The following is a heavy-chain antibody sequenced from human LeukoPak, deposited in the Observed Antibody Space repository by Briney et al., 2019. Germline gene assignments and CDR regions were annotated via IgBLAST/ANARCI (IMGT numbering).Heavy chain of an antibody. J-gene: IGHJ4*02. Sequence: GGSLRLSCAASGFTFSSYAMHWVRQAQGKGLEWVAVISYDGSNKYYADSVKGRFTISRDNSKNTLYLQMNSLRAEDTAVYYCARDPSRPGDYWGQGTLVTVSS. D-gene: IGHD6-6*01. CDR2: ISYDGSNK. CDR3: ARDPSRPGDY. CDR1: GFTFSSYA. V-gene: IGHV3-30*01.